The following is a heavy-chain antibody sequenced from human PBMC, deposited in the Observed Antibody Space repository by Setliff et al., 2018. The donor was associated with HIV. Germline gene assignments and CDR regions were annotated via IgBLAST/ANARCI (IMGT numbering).Heavy chain of an antibody. J-gene: IGHJ4*02. CDR3: ARHRAVAGANYFDF. Sequence: SETLSLTCSVSGDSLSSATYYWGWIRQPPGKGLEWIGCIYQSGSTYYNVSLKSRVIISVDTSKNQFSLKLNSVTAADTAIYYCARHRAVAGANYFDFWGQGTLVTVSS. CDR1: GDSLSSATYY. D-gene: IGHD6-19*01. CDR2: IYQSGST. V-gene: IGHV4-39*01.